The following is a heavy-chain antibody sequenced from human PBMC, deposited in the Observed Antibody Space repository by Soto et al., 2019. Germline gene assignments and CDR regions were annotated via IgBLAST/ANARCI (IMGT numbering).Heavy chain of an antibody. V-gene: IGHV4-39*01. CDR2: IYYSGMT. Sequence: SETLSLTCTVSGGSISSTNHYWGWIRQPPGKGLEWIGDIYYSGMTRYNPSLKSRVTISVDTSKNQFSLKLSSVTAADTAVYYCARHGYYYDSTGYYYFVWGQGTLVTVSS. CDR3: ARHGYYYDSTGYYYFV. D-gene: IGHD3-22*01. CDR1: GGSISSTNHY. J-gene: IGHJ4*02.